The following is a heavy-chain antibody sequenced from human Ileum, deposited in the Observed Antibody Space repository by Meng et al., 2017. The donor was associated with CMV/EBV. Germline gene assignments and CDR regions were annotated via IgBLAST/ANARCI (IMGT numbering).Heavy chain of an antibody. V-gene: IGHV4-39*07. Sequence: QLQLQESGPGLVKPSETLSLTCTVSGASISRSTYDWGWIRQPPGKGLEWIGSIYYSGGTYYNPSLKSRVTISVDTSKNQFSLKLNSVTAADTAVYYCASGDSLRAVDFWGQGTLVTVSS. CDR3: ASGDSLRAVDF. CDR2: IYYSGGT. D-gene: IGHD2-21*02. CDR1: GASISRSTYD. J-gene: IGHJ4*02.